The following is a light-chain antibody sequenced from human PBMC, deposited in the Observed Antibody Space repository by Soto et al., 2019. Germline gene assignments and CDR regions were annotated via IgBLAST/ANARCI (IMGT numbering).Light chain of an antibody. CDR3: QQYGSTPWT. V-gene: IGKV3D-20*01. Sequence: VVLTQFPGTLSLSPGETATLSCGASQRVSNNFLGWYQQKPGLPPRLLIYDATSRANGIPERFSGRGSGTHFTFTISRLEPEDFGVYYCQQYGSTPWTFGRGTKVEMK. J-gene: IGKJ1*01. CDR1: QRVSNNF. CDR2: DAT.